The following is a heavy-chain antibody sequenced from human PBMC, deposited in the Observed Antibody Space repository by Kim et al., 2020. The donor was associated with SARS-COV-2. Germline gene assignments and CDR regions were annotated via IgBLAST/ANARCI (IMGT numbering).Heavy chain of an antibody. J-gene: IGHJ6*02. Sequence: YAYSGKCRFTNSRDKSKNPLYLQMNSLRAEDTAVYYCARGGYYYYGMDIWGQGTTVTVSS. D-gene: IGHD2-15*01. CDR3: ARGGYYYYGMDI. V-gene: IGHV3-53*01.